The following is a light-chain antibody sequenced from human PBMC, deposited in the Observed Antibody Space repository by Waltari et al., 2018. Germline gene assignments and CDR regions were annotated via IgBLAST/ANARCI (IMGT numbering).Light chain of an antibody. CDR1: DSNIGDNV. CDR3: ATWDDGLGGVWV. V-gene: IGLV1-44*01. J-gene: IGLJ3*02. CDR2: RND. Sequence: QSVLTQPPSASATPGHRVIISCSGSDSNIGDNVVTWYQQLPGTAPKLLIYRNDRRPSGVPDRFSASKSGTSASLAISGLQSEDEADYDCATWDDGLGGVWVVGGGTKVTVL.